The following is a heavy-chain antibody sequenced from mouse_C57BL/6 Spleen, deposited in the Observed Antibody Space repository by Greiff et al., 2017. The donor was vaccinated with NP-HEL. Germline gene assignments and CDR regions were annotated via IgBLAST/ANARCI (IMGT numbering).Heavy chain of an antibody. J-gene: IGHJ2*01. CDR2: INPNNGGT. V-gene: IGHV1-26*01. D-gene: IGHD1-1*01. CDR1: GYTFTDYY. Sequence: EVQLQQSGPELVKPGASVKISCKASGYTFTDYYMNWVKQSHGKSLEWIGDINPNNGGTSYNQKFKGKATLTVDKSSSTAYMELRSLTSEDSAVYYCARNYGSSYLYYFDYGGQGTTLTVSS. CDR3: ARNYGSSYLYYFDY.